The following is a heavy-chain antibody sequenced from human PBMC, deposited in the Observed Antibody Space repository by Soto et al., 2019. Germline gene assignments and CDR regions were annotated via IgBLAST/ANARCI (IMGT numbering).Heavy chain of an antibody. Sequence: SETLSLTCTVSGCSISSGDYYWSWIRQPPGKGLEWIGYIYYSGSTYYNPSLKSRVTISVDTSKNQFSLKLSSVTAADTAVYYWARDLGYYYGMDVWGQGTTVTVSS. D-gene: IGHD7-27*01. J-gene: IGHJ6*02. CDR3: ARDLGYYYGMDV. V-gene: IGHV4-30-4*01. CDR2: IYYSGST. CDR1: GCSISSGDYY.